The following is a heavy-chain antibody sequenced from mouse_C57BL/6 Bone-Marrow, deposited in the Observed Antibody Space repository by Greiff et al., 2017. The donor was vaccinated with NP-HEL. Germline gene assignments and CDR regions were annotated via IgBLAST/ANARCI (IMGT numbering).Heavy chain of an antibody. Sequence: EVKLVESGGGLVQPKGSLKLSCAASGFSFTTYAMNWVRQAPGQGLEWVARIRSKSNNYATYYADSVKDRFTISRDDSESMLYLQMNNLKAEDTAMYYWVRQRFAYWGQGTLVTVSA. CDR3: VRQRFAY. J-gene: IGHJ3*01. CDR1: GFSFTTYA. V-gene: IGHV10-1*01. CDR2: IRSKSNNYAT.